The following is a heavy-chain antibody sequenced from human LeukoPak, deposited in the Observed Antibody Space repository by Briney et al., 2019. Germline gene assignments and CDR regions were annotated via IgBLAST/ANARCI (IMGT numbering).Heavy chain of an antibody. D-gene: IGHD3-22*01. J-gene: IGHJ4*02. Sequence: INGDGSSTSYADSVKGRFTISRDNAKNTLCLQMNSLRAEDTAVYYCARGYFYDSSGLDSWGQGTLVTVSS. V-gene: IGHV3-74*01. CDR2: INGDGSST. CDR3: ARGYFYDSSGLDS.